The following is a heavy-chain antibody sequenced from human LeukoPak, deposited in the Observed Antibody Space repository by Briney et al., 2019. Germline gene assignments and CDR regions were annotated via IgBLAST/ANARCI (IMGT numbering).Heavy chain of an antibody. Sequence: GGSLRLSCAASGFTFSSYAMSWVRQAPGKGLGGVSALSGGGGSTFYTDSVKGRFTISRDNSKNTLYLQMSSLRAEDTAVYFCAKSSSGLGLNEYFDLWGRGTLVTVSS. CDR3: AKSSSGLGLNEYFDL. J-gene: IGHJ2*01. D-gene: IGHD2-8*01. CDR2: LSGGGGST. V-gene: IGHV3-23*01. CDR1: GFTFSSYA.